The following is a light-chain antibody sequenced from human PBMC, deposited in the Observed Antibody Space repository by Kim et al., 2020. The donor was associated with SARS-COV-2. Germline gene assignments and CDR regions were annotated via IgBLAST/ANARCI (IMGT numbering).Light chain of an antibody. CDR3: QQLNSYPLT. CDR1: QDISTY. J-gene: IGKJ4*01. V-gene: IGKV1-9*01. Sequence: ASVGDRVTITCRASQDISTYLIWYHQKPGKAPKLLIYAASTLQSGVPSRFSGSGSGTEFTLTITSLQPEDFATYYCQQLNSYPLTFGGGTKVDIK. CDR2: AAS.